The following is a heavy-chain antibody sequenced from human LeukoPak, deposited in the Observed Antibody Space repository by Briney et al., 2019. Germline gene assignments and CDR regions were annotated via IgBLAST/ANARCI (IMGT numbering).Heavy chain of an antibody. CDR3: ARVGDLAIAARPIFYWFDP. D-gene: IGHD6-6*01. J-gene: IGHJ5*02. CDR2: ISSSSSYI. V-gene: IGHV3-21*01. CDR1: GFTFSSYS. Sequence: GGSLRLSCAASGFTFSSYSMNWVRQAPGKGLEWVSSISSSSSYIYYADSVKGRFTISRDNAKNSLYLQMNSLRAEDTAVYYCARVGDLAIAARPIFYWFDPWGQGTLVTASS.